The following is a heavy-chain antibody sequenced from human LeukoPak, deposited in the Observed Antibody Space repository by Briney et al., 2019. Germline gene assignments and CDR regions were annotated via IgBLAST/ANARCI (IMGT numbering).Heavy chain of an antibody. Sequence: ASVKVSCKASGYTFTSYDINWVRQATGQGLEWMGWMNPNSGNTGYAQKFQGRVTMTRNTSISTAYMELSSLRSEDTAVYCCARRSGQNSYDSSGWIDYWGQGTLVTVSS. CDR1: GYTFTSYD. J-gene: IGHJ4*02. V-gene: IGHV1-8*01. CDR3: ARRSGQNSYDSSGWIDY. D-gene: IGHD3-22*01. CDR2: MNPNSGNT.